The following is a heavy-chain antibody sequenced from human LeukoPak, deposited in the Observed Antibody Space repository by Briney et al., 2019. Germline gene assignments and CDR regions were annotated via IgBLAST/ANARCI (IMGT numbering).Heavy chain of an antibody. J-gene: IGHJ4*02. D-gene: IGHD3-10*01. CDR1: GYTFTSYD. V-gene: IGHV1-8*01. CDR2: MNPNSGNT. Sequence: ASVKVSCKASGYTFTSYDINWVRQATGQGLEWMGWMNPNSGNTGYAQKFQGRVTMTRNTSISTAYMELSSLRSEETAVYYCARAKYYYGSGRVTAILAYWGQGTLVTVSS. CDR3: ARAKYYYGSGRVTAILAY.